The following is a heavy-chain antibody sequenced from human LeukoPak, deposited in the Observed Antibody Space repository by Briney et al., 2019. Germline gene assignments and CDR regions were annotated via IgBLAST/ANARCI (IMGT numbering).Heavy chain of an antibody. D-gene: IGHD4-17*01. Sequence: GCSVNLSCTASGGTFSSYAISWVRQAPGQGLEWMGGIIAIFGTATSAQKFQGRVTITSDKSPRTTYLQLSSLRSEATAVYYIARALDGEYGTPRPFDIWGQGTMVTVSS. CDR1: GGTFSSYA. J-gene: IGHJ3*02. V-gene: IGHV1-69*06. CDR3: ARALDGEYGTPRPFDI. CDR2: IIAIFGTA.